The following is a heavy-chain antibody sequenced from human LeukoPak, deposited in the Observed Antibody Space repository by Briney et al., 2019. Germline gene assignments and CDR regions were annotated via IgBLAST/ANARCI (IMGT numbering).Heavy chain of an antibody. CDR3: ARIEVATRAHFDY. V-gene: IGHV2-70*11. CDR1: GFSLSTSGMC. D-gene: IGHD1-1*01. Sequence: SGPPLVNPTQTLTLTCTFSGFSLSTSGMCVSWIRQPPGMALEWLARIDWDDDKYYSTSLKTRLTISKDTSKNQVVLTMTNMDPVDTATYYCARIEVATRAHFDYWVQGTLLTVSS. CDR2: IDWDDDK. J-gene: IGHJ4*02.